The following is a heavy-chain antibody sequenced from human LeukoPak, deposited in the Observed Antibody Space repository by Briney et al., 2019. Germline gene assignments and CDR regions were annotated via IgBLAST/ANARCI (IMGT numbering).Heavy chain of an antibody. CDR2: IYTSGST. CDR3: ARKGLSLLEDALDI. J-gene: IGHJ3*02. D-gene: IGHD1-26*01. CDR1: GGSISSYY. V-gene: IGHV4-4*07. Sequence: PSETLSLTCTVSGGSISSYYWSWIRQPAGKGLEWIGRIYTSGSTNYNPSLKSRVTMSVDTSKNQFSLKLSSVTAADTAVYYCARKGLSLLEDALDIWGQGTMVTVSS.